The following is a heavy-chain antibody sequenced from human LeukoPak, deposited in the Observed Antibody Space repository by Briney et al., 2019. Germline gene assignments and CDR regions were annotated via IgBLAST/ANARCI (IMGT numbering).Heavy chain of an antibody. Sequence: GGSLRLSCAASGFTFSSHAMGWVRQAPGQGLEWVSSITGSGASTYYGDSVKGRFTISRDNSKNTLYLQMNRLRAEDTAVYYCAKDGGGSLEWLPPMDVWGQGTTVTVSS. CDR3: AKDGGGSLEWLPPMDV. D-gene: IGHD3-3*01. CDR2: ITGSGAST. J-gene: IGHJ6*02. CDR1: GFTFSSHA. V-gene: IGHV3-23*01.